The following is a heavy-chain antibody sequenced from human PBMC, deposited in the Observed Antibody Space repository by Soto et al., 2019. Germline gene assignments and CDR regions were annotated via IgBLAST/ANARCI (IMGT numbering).Heavy chain of an antibody. D-gene: IGHD4-17*01. CDR2: IYWDDDK. J-gene: IGHJ6*02. V-gene: IGHV2-5*02. Sequence: QITLKESGPTLVKPTQTLTLTCTFSGFSLSTSGVGVGWIRQPPGKALEWLALIYWDDDKRYSPSLKSRLTITKDTSKNQVVLKMTNMDPVDTATYYCAHTTTVTTLYYYYGMDVWGQGTTVTVSS. CDR3: AHTTTVTTLYYYYGMDV. CDR1: GFSLSTSGVG.